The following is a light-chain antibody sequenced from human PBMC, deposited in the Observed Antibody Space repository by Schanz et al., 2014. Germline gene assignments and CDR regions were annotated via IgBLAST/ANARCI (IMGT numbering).Light chain of an antibody. CDR2: GAS. CDR1: QSVSGK. J-gene: IGKJ5*01. CDR3: QQYNNWPPLT. V-gene: IGKV3-15*01. Sequence: EIVMTQSPATLSVSPGERATLSCRASQSVSGKLAWYQQKPGQAPRLLIYGASTRATGIPARFSGSGSGTEFTLTISSLQSEDFVFYYCQQYNNWPPLTFGQGTRLEIK.